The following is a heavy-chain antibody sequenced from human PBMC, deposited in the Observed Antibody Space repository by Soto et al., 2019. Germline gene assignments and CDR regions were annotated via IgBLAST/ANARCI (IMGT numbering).Heavy chain of an antibody. CDR2: ISYDGSNK. V-gene: IGHV3-30*18. J-gene: IGHJ6*02. Sequence: GGSLRLSCAASGFTFSSYGMHWVRQAPGKGLEWVAVISYDGSNKYYADSVKGRFTISRDNSKNTLYLQMNSLRAEDTAVYYCAKGTVRGAYYYYYGMDVWGQGTTVTVSS. CDR3: AKGTVRGAYYYYYGMDV. D-gene: IGHD3-10*01. CDR1: GFTFSSYG.